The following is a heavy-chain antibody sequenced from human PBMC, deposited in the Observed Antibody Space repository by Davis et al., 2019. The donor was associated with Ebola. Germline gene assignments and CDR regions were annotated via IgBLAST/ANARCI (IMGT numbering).Heavy chain of an antibody. CDR2: SGNA. J-gene: IGHJ4*02. Sequence: SGNAYYNPSLKSRVTISVDTSKNQFSLKLSSVTAADTAVYYCARVRGYSYIDYWGQGTLVTVSS. CDR3: ARVRGYSYIDY. V-gene: IGHV4-39*01. D-gene: IGHD5-18*01.